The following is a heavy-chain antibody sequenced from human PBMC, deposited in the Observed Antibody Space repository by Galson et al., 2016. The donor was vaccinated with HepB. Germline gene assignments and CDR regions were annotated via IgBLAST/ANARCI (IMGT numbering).Heavy chain of an antibody. CDR2: ISGSGATT. Sequence: SLRLSCAASGLTFSNYAMSWVRQAPGKGLEWVSTISGSGATTYYADSVKGRFTISRDNSKTTLYLQMNSLRAEDTAVYYCAKERHDRSGWRWDYYYGMDVWGQGTTVTVSS. CDR1: GLTFSNYA. V-gene: IGHV3-23*01. CDR3: AKERHDRSGWRWDYYYGMDV. D-gene: IGHD3-22*01. J-gene: IGHJ6*02.